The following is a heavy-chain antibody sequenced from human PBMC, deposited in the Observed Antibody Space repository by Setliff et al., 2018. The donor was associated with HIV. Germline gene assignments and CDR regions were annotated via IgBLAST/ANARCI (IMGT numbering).Heavy chain of an antibody. CDR1: GGSLSGFY. J-gene: IGHJ4*02. CDR3: ARGRKKTLAVAGTRSFDF. V-gene: IGHV4-34*01. CDR2: VTHSGST. Sequence: SETLSLTCAVYGGSLSGFYWTFIRQSPGKGLEWIGEVTHSGSTTYDPSLKSRSTISVDTSKKQFSLKLTSVTAADMGVYYCARGRKKTLAVAGTRSFDFWGQGTLVTVSS. D-gene: IGHD6-19*01.